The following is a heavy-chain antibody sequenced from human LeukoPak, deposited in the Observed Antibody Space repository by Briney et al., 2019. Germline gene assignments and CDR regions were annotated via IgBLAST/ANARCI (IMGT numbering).Heavy chain of an antibody. CDR1: GFTFNTYW. CDR2: ISGNGDRT. V-gene: IGHV3-23*01. D-gene: IGHD3-10*01. CDR3: AKGRYPGSGSYLNSHDD. J-gene: IGHJ4*02. Sequence: SGGSLRLSCAASGFTFNTYWMSWVRQAPGKGLEWVSLISGNGDRTYYADSVKGRFTVSRDNSRNTLFLQMYNLGVEDTAVYSCAKGRYPGSGSYLNSHDDWGQGTLVTVSS.